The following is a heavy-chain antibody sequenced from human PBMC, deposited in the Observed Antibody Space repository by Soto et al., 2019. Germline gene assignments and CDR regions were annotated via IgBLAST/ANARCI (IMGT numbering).Heavy chain of an antibody. CDR2: IYYSGST. V-gene: IGHV4-31*03. CDR1: GGSISSGGYY. Sequence: SETLSLTCTVSGGSISSGGYYWSWIRQHPGKGLEWIGYIYYSGSTYYNPSLKSRVTISVDTSKNQFSLKLSSVTAADTAVYYCARDYSGSPNWFDPWGQGTLVTVSS. CDR3: ARDYSGSPNWFDP. J-gene: IGHJ5*02. D-gene: IGHD1-26*01.